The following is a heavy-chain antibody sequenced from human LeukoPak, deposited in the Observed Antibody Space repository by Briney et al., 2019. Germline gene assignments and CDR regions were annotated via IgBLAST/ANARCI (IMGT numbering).Heavy chain of an antibody. D-gene: IGHD3-16*02. Sequence: SETLSLTCTVSGGSISSYYWSWIRQPPGKGLEWIGYIYYSGSTNYNPSLKSRVTISVDTSKNQFSLKLSSVTAADTAVYYCAGGVVYDFRWGSYRFDYFDYWGQGTLVTVSS. V-gene: IGHV4-59*01. CDR2: IYYSGST. J-gene: IGHJ4*02. CDR1: GGSISSYY. CDR3: AGGVVYDFRWGSYRFDYFDY.